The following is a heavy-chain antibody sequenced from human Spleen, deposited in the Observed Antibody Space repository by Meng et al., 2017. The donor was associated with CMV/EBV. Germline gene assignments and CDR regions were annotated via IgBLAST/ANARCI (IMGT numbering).Heavy chain of an antibody. Sequence: ETLSLTCAASGFTFSSYSMNWVRQAPGKGLEWVSSISSSSSYIYYADSVKGRFTISRDNAKNSLYLQMNSLRAEDTAVYYCAREDGSYYYYYGMDVWGQGTTVTVSS. V-gene: IGHV3-21*01. CDR1: GFTFSSYS. CDR3: AREDGSYYYYYGMDV. D-gene: IGHD1-26*01. J-gene: IGHJ6*02. CDR2: ISSSSSYI.